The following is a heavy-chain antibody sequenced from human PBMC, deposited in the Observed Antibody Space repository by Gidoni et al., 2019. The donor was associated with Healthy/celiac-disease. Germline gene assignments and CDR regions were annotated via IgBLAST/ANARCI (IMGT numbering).Heavy chain of an antibody. CDR3: ARDSPFTYYYDSSGYYFSSAFDI. J-gene: IGHJ3*02. CDR1: GGTFSSYT. Sequence: QVQLVQSVAEVKKPGSSVKVSCKASGGTFSSYTISWVRQAPGQGLEWMGRIIPILGIANYAQKFQGRVTITADKSTSTAYMELSSLRSEDTAVYYCARDSPFTYYYDSSGYYFSSAFDIWGQGTMVTVSS. V-gene: IGHV1-69*08. CDR2: IIPILGIA. D-gene: IGHD3-22*01.